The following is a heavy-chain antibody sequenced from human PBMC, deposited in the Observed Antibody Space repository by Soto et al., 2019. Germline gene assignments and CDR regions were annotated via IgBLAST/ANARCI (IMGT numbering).Heavy chain of an antibody. Sequence: SETLSLTCAVYGGSFSGYDWSWIRQFAGKGLEWIGEINRSGGTTYTPSLMSRVTIAVDSSKNQFSLKLTSVAAADTAVYYCARGVKLRGNYYYYGMDVWGQGTTVT. CDR3: ARGVKLRGNYYYYGMDV. CDR1: GGSFSGYD. CDR2: INRSGGT. J-gene: IGHJ6*02. D-gene: IGHD1-1*01. V-gene: IGHV4-34*01.